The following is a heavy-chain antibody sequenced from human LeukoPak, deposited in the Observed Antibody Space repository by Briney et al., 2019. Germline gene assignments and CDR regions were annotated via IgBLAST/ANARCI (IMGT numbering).Heavy chain of an antibody. J-gene: IGHJ5*02. V-gene: IGHV1-2*02. Sequence: ASVNVSCKASRYTFTSYGIDWVRQAPGQGLEWMGWISPNSGDTNSAQKFQGRVTMTRDTSISTAYMELTRLTSDDTAVYYCARARVAALVGGWWFDPWGQGSLVTVSA. D-gene: IGHD6-19*01. CDR2: ISPNSGDT. CDR1: RYTFTSYG. CDR3: ARARVAALVGGWWFDP.